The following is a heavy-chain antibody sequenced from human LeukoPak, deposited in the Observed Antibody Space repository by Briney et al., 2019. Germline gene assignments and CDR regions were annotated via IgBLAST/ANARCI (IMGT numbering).Heavy chain of an antibody. Sequence: GGSLRLSCAASGFTFDDYAMHWVRQAPGKGLEWVSLISWDGGSTYYADSVKGRFTISRDNSKNSLYLQMNSLRAEDTALYYCAKAGNSVVVTAEYYYYMDVWGKGTTVTVSS. CDR2: ISWDGGST. CDR1: GFTFDDYA. CDR3: AKAGNSVVVTAEYYYYMDV. D-gene: IGHD2-21*02. V-gene: IGHV3-43D*03. J-gene: IGHJ6*03.